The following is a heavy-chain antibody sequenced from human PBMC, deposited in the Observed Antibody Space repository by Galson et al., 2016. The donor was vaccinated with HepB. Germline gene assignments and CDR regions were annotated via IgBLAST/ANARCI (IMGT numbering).Heavy chain of an antibody. J-gene: IGHJ4*02. D-gene: IGHD4/OR15-4a*01. V-gene: IGHV7-4-1*02. CDR1: GYTFITYD. Sequence: SVKVSCKASGYTFITYDMNWVRQAPGQGLEWMGWINTNTGNPTYGQGFTGRFVFSLDTSVSTAYLQISSLKAEDTAVYYCARVGKDYGHDYWGQGTLVTVS. CDR3: ARVGKDYGHDY. CDR2: INTNTGNP.